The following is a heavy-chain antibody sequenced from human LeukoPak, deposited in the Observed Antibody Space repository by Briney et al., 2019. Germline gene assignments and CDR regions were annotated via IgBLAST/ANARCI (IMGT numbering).Heavy chain of an antibody. CDR3: ARDPSQRDSGYDYGWFDP. CDR1: GFTFSSYR. V-gene: IGHV3-7*03. J-gene: IGHJ5*02. D-gene: IGHD5-12*01. CDR2: IKQDGSEK. Sequence: PGGSLRLSCAASGFTFSSYRMSWVRQAPGKGLEGVANIKQDGSEKYYVDSVKGRFTISRENAKTSLYLQMNSLRAEDTAVYYCARDPSQRDSGYDYGWFDPWGEGTLVTVSS.